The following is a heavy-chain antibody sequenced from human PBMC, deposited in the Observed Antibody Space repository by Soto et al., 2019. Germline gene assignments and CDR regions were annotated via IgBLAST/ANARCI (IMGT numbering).Heavy chain of an antibody. CDR1: GGSFSGYY. CDR3: ARGRGYCSSTSCSNWFDP. CDR2: IKHSGST. D-gene: IGHD2-2*03. Sequence: QVQLQQWGAGLLKPSETLSLTCAVYGGSFSGYYWSWIRQPPGKGLEWIGEIKHSGSTNYNPSLKSRVTISVDTSKNQFSLKLSSVTAADTAVYYCARGRGYCSSTSCSNWFDPWGQGTLVTVSS. V-gene: IGHV4-34*01. J-gene: IGHJ5*02.